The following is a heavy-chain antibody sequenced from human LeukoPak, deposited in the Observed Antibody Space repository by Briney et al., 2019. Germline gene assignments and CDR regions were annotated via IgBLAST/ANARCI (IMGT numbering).Heavy chain of an antibody. CDR1: GYTFTSFD. CDR2: MNPNSGNT. J-gene: IGHJ4*02. V-gene: IGHV1-8*02. CDR3: ARGPIFGSGSYFDY. Sequence: GASVKVSCKASGYTFTSFDTNWVRQAPGQGLEWMGWMNPNSGNTGYAQKFQGRVTLTRDTSISTAYMELSNLRSEDTAVYYCARGPIFGSGSYFDYWAQGTLVTDSS. D-gene: IGHD3-10*01.